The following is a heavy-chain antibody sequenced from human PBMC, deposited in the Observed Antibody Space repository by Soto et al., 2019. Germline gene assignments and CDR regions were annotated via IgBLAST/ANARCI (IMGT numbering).Heavy chain of an antibody. CDR2: VFHGGAT. D-gene: IGHD2-21*01. CDR3: SRAFVGGWGSIPPGYYYGMDV. CDR1: GDSFHRGSFS. Sequence: QMQLRQAGSGLVEPTQTLSLTCADSGDSFHRGSFSWSWIRQPPGKVMEWVGTVFHGGATSYNPSLTSRFTMSADRSNNQFSLTLSSVTAADPAVYYCSRAFVGGWGSIPPGYYYGMDVWGQGTTVT. J-gene: IGHJ6*01. V-gene: IGHV4-30-2*01.